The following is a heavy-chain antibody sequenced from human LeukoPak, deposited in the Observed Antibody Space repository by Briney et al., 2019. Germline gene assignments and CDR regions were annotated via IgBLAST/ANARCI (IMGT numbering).Heavy chain of an antibody. CDR2: IYYSGST. V-gene: IGHV4-30-4*01. CDR3: DRAVYYYDSSGYSSY. D-gene: IGHD3-22*01. CDR1: GGSISSGDYY. Sequence: SHALSLTCTVSGGSISSGDYYWSSIRQPPGKGLEWIGYIYYSGSTYYNPSLKIRVTISVDTSKNQFSLKLSSVTAADTAVYYCDRAVYYYDSSGYSSYWGQGTLVTVSS. J-gene: IGHJ4*02.